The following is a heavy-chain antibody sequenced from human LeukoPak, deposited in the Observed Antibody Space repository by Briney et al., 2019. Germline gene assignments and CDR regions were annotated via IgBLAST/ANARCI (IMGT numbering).Heavy chain of an antibody. D-gene: IGHD3-9*01. Sequence: GRSLRLSCVASGFTFSHYPLHWVRQAPGKGLEWVAVISYDGGNTYYADSVKGRFTISRDNSKNTVYLQMSSLRTEDTAVYYCASLLTSGRLAYFFDYWGQGTLVTVSS. CDR3: ASLLTSGRLAYFFDY. V-gene: IGHV3-30-3*02. J-gene: IGHJ4*02. CDR1: GFTFSHYP. CDR2: ISYDGGNT.